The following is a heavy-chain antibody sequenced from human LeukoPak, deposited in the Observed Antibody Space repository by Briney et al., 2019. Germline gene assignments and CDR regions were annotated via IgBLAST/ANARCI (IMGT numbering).Heavy chain of an antibody. Sequence: PSEILSLTCAVYGGSFSGYYWSWIRQPPGKGLEWIGGINHSGSTNYNPSLKSRVTISVDTSKNQFSLNLSSVTAADTAVYYCARHPRLRPYYFDYWGQGTLVTVSS. CDR3: ARHPRLRPYYFDY. V-gene: IGHV4-34*01. CDR2: INHSGST. J-gene: IGHJ4*02. D-gene: IGHD4-17*01. CDR1: GGSFSGYY.